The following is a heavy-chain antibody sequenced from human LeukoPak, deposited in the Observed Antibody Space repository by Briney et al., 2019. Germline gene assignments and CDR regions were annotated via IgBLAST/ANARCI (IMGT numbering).Heavy chain of an antibody. CDR1: GGSISSSNW. D-gene: IGHD3-10*01. J-gene: IGHJ4*02. CDR2: IYHSGST. Sequence: SGTLSLTCAVSGGSISSSNWWSWVRQPPGKGLEWIGEIYHSGSTNYNPSLKSRVTISVDKSKNQFSLKLSSVTAADTAVYYCASGLDYGSGSYYNVKGFAYWGQGTLVTVSS. V-gene: IGHV4-4*02. CDR3: ASGLDYGSGSYYNVKGFAY.